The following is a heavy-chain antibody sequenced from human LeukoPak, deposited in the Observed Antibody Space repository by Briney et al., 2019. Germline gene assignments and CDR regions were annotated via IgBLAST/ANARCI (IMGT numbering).Heavy chain of an antibody. Sequence: SETLSLTCAVYGGSFSGYYWSWIRQPPGKGLEWIGEINHSGSTNYNPSLKSRVTISVDTSKNQFSLKLSSVTAADTAVYYCARVHYYYYYGMDVWGQGTAVTVS. J-gene: IGHJ6*02. CDR3: ARVHYYYYYGMDV. V-gene: IGHV4-34*01. CDR1: GGSFSGYY. CDR2: INHSGST.